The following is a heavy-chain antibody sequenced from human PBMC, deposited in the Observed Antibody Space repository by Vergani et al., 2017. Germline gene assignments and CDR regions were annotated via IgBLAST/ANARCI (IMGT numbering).Heavy chain of an antibody. CDR3: AGLEYYYGSGRSLALEDY. CDR2: IYPGDSDT. V-gene: IGHV5-51*01. J-gene: IGHJ4*02. D-gene: IGHD3-10*01. Sequence: EVQLVQSGAEVKKPGESLKISCKGSGYSFTSYWIGWVRQMPGKGLEWMGIIYPGDSDTRYSPSFQGQVTSSAAKSISTAYLQWSSLQASETAMYYCAGLEYYYGSGRSLALEDYWGQGTLVTVSS. CDR1: GYSFTSYW.